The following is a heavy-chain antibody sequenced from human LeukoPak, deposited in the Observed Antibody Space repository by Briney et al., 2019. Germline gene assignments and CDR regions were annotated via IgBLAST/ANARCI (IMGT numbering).Heavy chain of an antibody. CDR3: AGLHVATDGMDV. Sequence: GGSLRLSCAASGVTFSSYSMNWVRQAPGKGLEWVSSISSSSSYIYYADSVKGRFTISRDNAKNSLYLQMNRLRAEDTAVYYCAGLHVATDGMDVWGQGTTVTVSS. CDR2: ISSSSSYI. CDR1: GVTFSSYS. D-gene: IGHD5-12*01. V-gene: IGHV3-21*01. J-gene: IGHJ6*02.